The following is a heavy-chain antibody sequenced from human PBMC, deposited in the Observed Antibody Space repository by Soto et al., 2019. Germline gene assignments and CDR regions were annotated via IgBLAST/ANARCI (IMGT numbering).Heavy chain of an antibody. Sequence: EVQLLESGGGLVQSGGSLRLSCAASGFTFSSSAMSWVRQAPGKGLEWGSAIRGNGGNTYYADSVKGRFTISRDNSKNTLYLQMNSLRAEDTALYYCAKGLLGYYYYAMDVWGQGTTVTVSS. V-gene: IGHV3-23*01. D-gene: IGHD7-27*01. CDR2: IRGNGGNT. J-gene: IGHJ6*02. CDR1: GFTFSSSA. CDR3: AKGLLGYYYYAMDV.